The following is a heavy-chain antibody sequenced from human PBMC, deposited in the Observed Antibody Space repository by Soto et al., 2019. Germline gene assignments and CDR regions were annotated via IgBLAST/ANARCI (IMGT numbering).Heavy chain of an antibody. Sequence: PSGTLSLTCTVSGGSISSYYWSWIRQPPGKGLEWIGYIYYSGSTNYNPSLKSRVTISVDTSKNQFSLKLSSVTAADTAVYYCASRGRTERYYFDYWGQGTLVTVSS. D-gene: IGHD3-10*01. CDR3: ASRGRTERYYFDY. CDR2: IYYSGST. J-gene: IGHJ4*02. CDR1: GGSISSYY. V-gene: IGHV4-59*01.